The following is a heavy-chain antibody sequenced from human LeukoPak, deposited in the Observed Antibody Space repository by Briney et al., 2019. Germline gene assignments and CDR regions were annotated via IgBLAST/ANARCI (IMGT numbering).Heavy chain of an antibody. CDR3: ARDQEGFDY. V-gene: IGHV1-46*01. CDR1: GYTFTNNY. J-gene: IGHJ4*02. Sequence: ASVKVSCKASGYTFTNNYLHWVRQAPGQGLEWMGMIHPRDGSTSYAQNFQGRVTVTRDTSTTTVHMELRGLRSEDTAVYYCARDQEGFDYWGQGTVDTVSS. CDR2: IHPRDGST.